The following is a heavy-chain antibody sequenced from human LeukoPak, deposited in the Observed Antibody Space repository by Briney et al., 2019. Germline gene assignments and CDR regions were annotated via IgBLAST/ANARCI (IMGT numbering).Heavy chain of an antibody. CDR3: ARARRGYCSGGSCYSKGVSHYFDY. V-gene: IGHV4-39*07. D-gene: IGHD2-15*01. J-gene: IGHJ4*02. CDR2: IYYSGST. Sequence: PSETLSLTCTVSGGSISSSSYYWGWIRQPPGKGLEWIGSIYYSGSTYYNPSLKSRVTISVDTSKNQFSLKLSSVTAADTAVYYCARARRGYCSGGSCYSKGVSHYFDYWGQGTLVTVSS. CDR1: GGSISSSSYY.